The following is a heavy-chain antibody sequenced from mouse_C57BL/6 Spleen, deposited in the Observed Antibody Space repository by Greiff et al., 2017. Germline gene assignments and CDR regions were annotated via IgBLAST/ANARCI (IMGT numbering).Heavy chain of an antibody. D-gene: IGHD1-1*01. CDR2: IHPNSGST. J-gene: IGHJ1*03. CDR3: ARPTVVNWYFDV. Sequence: QVQLQQPGAELVKPGASVKLSCKASGYTFTSYWMHWVKQRPGQGLEWIGMIHPNSGSTNYNEKFKSKATLTVDKSSSTAHMQLSSLTSEDSAVYYCARPTVVNWYFDVWGTGTTVTVSS. CDR1: GYTFTSYW. V-gene: IGHV1-64*01.